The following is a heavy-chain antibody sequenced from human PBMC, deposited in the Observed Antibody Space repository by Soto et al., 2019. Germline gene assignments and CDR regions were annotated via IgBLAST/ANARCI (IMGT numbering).Heavy chain of an antibody. V-gene: IGHV1-18*01. CDR2: ISAYNGNT. J-gene: IGHJ4*02. D-gene: IGHD3-10*01. Sequence: QVHLVQSGAEVKKPGASVKVSCKASGYIFITYGISWVRQAPGQGLEWMGWISAYNGNTNYAQKFQGRVTMTTDASTNTAYMELRSLRSDDTAVYYCARFAMVRPNDYWGQGTLVTVSS. CDR1: GYIFITYG. CDR3: ARFAMVRPNDY.